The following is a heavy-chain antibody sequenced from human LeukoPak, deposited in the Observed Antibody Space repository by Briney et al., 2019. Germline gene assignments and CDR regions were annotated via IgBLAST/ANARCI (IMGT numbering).Heavy chain of an antibody. V-gene: IGHV1-2*02. CDR3: ARGAYYYDSSGYYGVGYFDY. D-gene: IGHD3-22*01. CDR2: INPNSGGT. Sequence: ASVKVSCKASGYTFTTYAMNWVRQAPGQGLEWMGWINPNSGGTNYAQKFQGRVTMTRDTSISTAYMELSRLRSDDTAVYYCARGAYYYDSSGYYGVGYFDYWGQGTLVTVSS. CDR1: GYTFTTYA. J-gene: IGHJ4*02.